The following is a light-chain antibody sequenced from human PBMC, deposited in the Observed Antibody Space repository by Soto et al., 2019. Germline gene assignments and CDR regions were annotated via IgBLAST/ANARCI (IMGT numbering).Light chain of an antibody. V-gene: IGLV1-47*02. Sequence: QTVVTQPPSASGTPGQRVTVSCSGSSSNIGSNYVYWYQHLPGTAPKLLIYNTYQRPSGVPDRFSGSKSGTSASLAISGLRSEDEADFYCAAWDNSLSTYVFGTGTKVTVL. CDR3: AAWDNSLSTYV. J-gene: IGLJ1*01. CDR2: NTY. CDR1: SSNIGSNY.